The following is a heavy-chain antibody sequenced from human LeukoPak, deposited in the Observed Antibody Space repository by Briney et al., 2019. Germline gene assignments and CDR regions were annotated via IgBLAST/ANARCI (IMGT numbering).Heavy chain of an antibody. CDR2: IYYSGST. V-gene: IGHV4-39*02. Sequence: KASETLSLTCTVSGGSISSSSYYWGWIRQPPGKGLEWIGSIYYSGSTYYNPSLKSRVTISVDTSKNQFSLKLSSVTAADTAVYYCARDRGFRWTEIDSWGQGTMVTVST. D-gene: IGHD3-10*01. CDR3: ARDRGFRWTEIDS. CDR1: GGSISSSSYY. J-gene: IGHJ4*02.